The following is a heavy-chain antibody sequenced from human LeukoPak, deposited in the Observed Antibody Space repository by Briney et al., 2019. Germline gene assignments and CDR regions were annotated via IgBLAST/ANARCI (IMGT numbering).Heavy chain of an antibody. D-gene: IGHD1-26*01. CDR3: ARDRLDIVGALNGMDV. CDR2: ISKDGTRD. J-gene: IGHJ6*02. CDR1: GSTFISYL. V-gene: IGHV3-30-3*01. Sequence: GGSLRLSCEASGSTFISYLIHWVRQAPGKGLEWVALISKDGTRDWYATSVRGRFTISRDNSKNTVYLHMNSLRAEDTAVYYCARDRLDIVGALNGMDVWGQGTTVTVSS.